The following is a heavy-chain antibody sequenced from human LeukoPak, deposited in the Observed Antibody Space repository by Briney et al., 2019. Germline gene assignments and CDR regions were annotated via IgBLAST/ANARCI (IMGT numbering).Heavy chain of an antibody. CDR2: INTYNGNT. J-gene: IGHJ2*01. CDR1: GYTFTTYG. V-gene: IGHV1-18*01. Sequence: EASVKVSCKASGYTFTTYGITWVRQAPGEGLEWMGWINTYNGNTNYAQKLQGRVTMSTDTSTSTAYMDLRSLRSDDTAVYYCARGPAQIGYFDLWGRGTLVTVSS. CDR3: ARGPAQIGYFDL.